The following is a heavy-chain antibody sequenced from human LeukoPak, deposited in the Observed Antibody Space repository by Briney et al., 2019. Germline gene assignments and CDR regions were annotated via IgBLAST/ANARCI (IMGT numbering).Heavy chain of an antibody. CDR2: ISYDGSNK. CDR1: GYTFSSYG. J-gene: IGHJ4*01. V-gene: IGHV3-30*03. Sequence: GGALRLSCVASGYTFSSYGMHWVRQAPGKGLEWVAVISYDGSNKYYADSVKGRFTISRDNSKNTLYLQMGSLRAEDMAVYYCARFGGHSSGWAPNDYWGQGTLVTVSS. CDR3: ARFGGHSSGWAPNDY. D-gene: IGHD6-19*01.